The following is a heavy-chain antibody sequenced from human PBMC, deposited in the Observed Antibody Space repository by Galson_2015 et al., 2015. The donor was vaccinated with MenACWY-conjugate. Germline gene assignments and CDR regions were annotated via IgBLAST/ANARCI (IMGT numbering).Heavy chain of an antibody. V-gene: IGHV3-48*03. CDR2: ISKSGSPI. CDR3: ARVGTWIHQYFYYMDV. Sequence: SLRLSCAASGFTFTGYEFNWVRQAPGKGLGWLSYISKSGSPIYYADSVKGRFTISRDNIKKSLFLEMNSLRAGDTGVYYCARVGTWIHQYFYYMDVWGKGTTVPVSS. J-gene: IGHJ6*03. CDR1: GFTFTGYE. D-gene: IGHD5-18*01.